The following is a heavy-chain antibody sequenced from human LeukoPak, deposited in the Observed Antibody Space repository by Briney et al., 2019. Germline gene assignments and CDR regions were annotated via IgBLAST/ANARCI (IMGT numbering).Heavy chain of an antibody. Sequence: GGSLRLSCAASGFTFSSYEMNWVRQAPGKGLEYVSTISSNGLTTYYGNSVKGRFTISRDNSKNTLYLQMGSLRPEDMAVYYCAREVTYSYGSGSYTLGAFDIWGQGTMVTVSS. D-gene: IGHD3-10*01. J-gene: IGHJ3*02. CDR3: AREVTYSYGSGSYTLGAFDI. V-gene: IGHV3-64*01. CDR2: ISSNGLTT. CDR1: GFTFSSYE.